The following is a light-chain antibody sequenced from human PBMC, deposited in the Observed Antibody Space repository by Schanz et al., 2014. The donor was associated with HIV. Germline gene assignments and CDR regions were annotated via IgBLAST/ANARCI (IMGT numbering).Light chain of an antibody. Sequence: DIQMTQSPSTLSASVGDRVTITCRARQSISTWLAWYQQKPGKAPKLLMYKASRLESGVPSRFSGSGSGTEFTLTISSLQPDDFATYYCQQYSSYQYTFGQGTKLEIK. V-gene: IGKV1-5*03. CDR2: KAS. CDR1: QSISTW. J-gene: IGKJ2*01. CDR3: QQYSSYQYT.